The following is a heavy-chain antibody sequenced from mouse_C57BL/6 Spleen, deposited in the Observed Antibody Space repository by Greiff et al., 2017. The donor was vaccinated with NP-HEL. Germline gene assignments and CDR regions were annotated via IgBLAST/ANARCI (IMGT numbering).Heavy chain of an antibody. CDR1: GYASSSYW. CDR2: IYPGDGDT. Sequence: QVQLQQSGAELVKPGASVKISCKASGYASSSYWMNWVKQRPGKGLEWIGQIYPGDGDTNYNGKFKGKATLTADKSSSTAYMQLSSLTSEDSAVYFCARASYYGSRRDAMDYWGQGTSVTVSS. V-gene: IGHV1-80*01. D-gene: IGHD1-1*01. J-gene: IGHJ4*01. CDR3: ARASYYGSRRDAMDY.